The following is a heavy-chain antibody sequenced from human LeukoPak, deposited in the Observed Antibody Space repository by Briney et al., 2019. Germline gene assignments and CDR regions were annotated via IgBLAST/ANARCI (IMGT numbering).Heavy chain of an antibody. Sequence: PSETLSLTCTVSGYSISSGYYWGWIRQSPGKGLEWIGSIYHSGSTYYNPSLKSRVTISVDTSKNQFSLKLSSVTAADTAVYYCARVEGSGQFADYWGQGTLVTVSS. V-gene: IGHV4-38-2*02. CDR3: ARVEGSGQFADY. D-gene: IGHD2-15*01. CDR1: GYSISSGYY. CDR2: IYHSGST. J-gene: IGHJ4*02.